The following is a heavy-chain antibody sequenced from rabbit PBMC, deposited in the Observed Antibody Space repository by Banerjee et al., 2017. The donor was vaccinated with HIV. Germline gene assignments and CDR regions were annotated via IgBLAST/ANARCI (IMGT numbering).Heavy chain of an antibody. D-gene: IGHD6-1*01. V-gene: IGHV1S45*01. CDR1: GFSFSGNYW. CDR2: IDAGSSGRT. Sequence: EESGGDLVKPEGSLTLTCTASGFSFSGNYWIYWVRQAPGKGLEWIACIDAGSSGRTAYANWAKGRFTISKTSSTTVTLQMTSLTAADTATYFCARDGGYADYGYALNLWGPGTLVTVS. CDR3: ARDGGYADYGYALNL. J-gene: IGHJ4*01.